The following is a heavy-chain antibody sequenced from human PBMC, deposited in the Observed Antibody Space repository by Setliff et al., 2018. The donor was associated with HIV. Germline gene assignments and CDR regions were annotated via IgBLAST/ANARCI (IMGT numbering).Heavy chain of an antibody. Sequence: SQTLSLTCAVSGGSISSSNWWSWVRQPPGKGLEWIGSVFYSGRAYYNPSLKSRVTISVDTSKNQFSLRVNSVTAADTAVFYCARHRVITGSFDSWGQGTLVTVSS. J-gene: IGHJ4*02. V-gene: IGHV4-39*01. CDR1: GGSISSSNW. D-gene: IGHD3-10*01. CDR3: ARHRVITGSFDS. CDR2: VFYSGRA.